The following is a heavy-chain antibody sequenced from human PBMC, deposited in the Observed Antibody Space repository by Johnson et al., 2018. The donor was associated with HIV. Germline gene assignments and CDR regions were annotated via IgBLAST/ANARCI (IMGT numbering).Heavy chain of an antibody. D-gene: IGHD3-22*01. CDR1: GFTFSSYG. CDR2: ISYDGSNK. J-gene: IGHJ3*02. V-gene: IGHV3-30*19. Sequence: QVQLVESGGGLVKPGGSLRLSCAAFGFTFSSYGMHWVRQAPGKGLEWVAVISYDGSNKHFAESVQGRFTVSRDNSKNTLYLQMNSLRAEDTAVYYCARGKYYYDRSGYYGPKTNNGAFDIWGQGTMVTVSS. CDR3: ARGKYYYDRSGYYGPKTNNGAFDI.